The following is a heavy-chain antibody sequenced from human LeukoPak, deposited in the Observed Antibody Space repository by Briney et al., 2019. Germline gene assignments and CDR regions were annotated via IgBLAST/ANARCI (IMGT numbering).Heavy chain of an antibody. J-gene: IGHJ4*02. Sequence: ASVKVSCKASGYTFTGYYMHWVRQAPGQGLEWMGWINPNSGGTNYAQKFQGRVTMTRDTSISTAYMELSRLRSDDTAVYYCARSKILLWFGELPPDYWGQGTLVTVSS. CDR1: GYTFTGYY. D-gene: IGHD3-10*01. V-gene: IGHV1-2*02. CDR2: INPNSGGT. CDR3: ARSKILLWFGELPPDY.